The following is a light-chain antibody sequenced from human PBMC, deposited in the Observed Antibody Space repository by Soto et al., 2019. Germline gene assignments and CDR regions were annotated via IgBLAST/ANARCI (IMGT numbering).Light chain of an antibody. CDR1: QSVSNTY. J-gene: IGKJ4*01. CDR3: QQYGSSPLT. V-gene: IGKV3-20*01. Sequence: EIVLTQSPGTLSLSPGERATLSCRSSQSVSNTYLAWYQQKPGQSPTLLIYGASNRASAIPDRFSGSGSGTDFTLTISRLDPEDFAVYYCQQYGSSPLTFGGGTKVEIK. CDR2: GAS.